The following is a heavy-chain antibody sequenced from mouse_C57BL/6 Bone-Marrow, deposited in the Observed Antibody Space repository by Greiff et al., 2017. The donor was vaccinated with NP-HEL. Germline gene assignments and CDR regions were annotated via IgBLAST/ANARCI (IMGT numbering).Heavy chain of an antibody. Sequence: QVQPQQPGAELVKPGASVKLSCKASGYTFTSYWMHWVKQRPGQGLEWIGMIHPNSGSTNYNEKFKSKATLTVDKSSSTAYMQLSSLTSEDSAVYYCARDYDGGAYAMDYWGQGTSVTVSS. D-gene: IGHD2-4*01. CDR2: IHPNSGST. V-gene: IGHV1-64*01. CDR3: ARDYDGGAYAMDY. CDR1: GYTFTSYW. J-gene: IGHJ4*01.